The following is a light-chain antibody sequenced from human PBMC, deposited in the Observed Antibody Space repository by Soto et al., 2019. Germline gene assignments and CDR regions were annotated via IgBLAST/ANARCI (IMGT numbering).Light chain of an antibody. CDR1: QSVSNN. J-gene: IGKJ2*01. CDR2: DAS. Sequence: EIALTQSPATLSLSLGERATLSCRASQSVSNNLAWYQQKPGQAPRLLIYDASTRATGIPARFSGSGSGTDFTLTISSLESEDFAVYYCQQHSNWSAYTFGQGTKLEIK. CDR3: QQHSNWSAYT. V-gene: IGKV3-11*01.